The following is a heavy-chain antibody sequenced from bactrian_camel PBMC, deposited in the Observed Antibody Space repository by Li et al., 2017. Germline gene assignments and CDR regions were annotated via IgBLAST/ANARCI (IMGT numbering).Heavy chain of an antibody. V-gene: IGHV3S6*01. CDR2: IYKDGSRT. J-gene: IGHJ4*01. CDR1: GFTFNSYW. CDR3: ATNAANFVF. Sequence: HVQLVESGGGLVQPGGSLRLSCAASGFTFNSYWMYWVRQLPGGSLEWVASIYKDGSRTYYPDVVKGRFTISRDNAKNTISLQMNSLKSDDTALYYCATNAANFVFWGQGTQVTVS.